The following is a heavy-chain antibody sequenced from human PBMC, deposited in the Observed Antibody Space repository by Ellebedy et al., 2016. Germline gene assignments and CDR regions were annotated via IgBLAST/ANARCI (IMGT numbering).Heavy chain of an antibody. V-gene: IGHV1-18*01. CDR3: ARDLWATAPLGDY. CDR2: ISAYNGNT. J-gene: IGHJ4*02. CDR1: GYSFNSYG. D-gene: IGHD5-12*01. Sequence: ASVKVSXXASGYSFNSYGISWVRQAPGQGLEWMGWISAYNGNTNFAQNLQGRVTMTTDTSTRTAYMELRSLRSDDTAVYYCARDLWATAPLGDYWGQGTLVTVSS.